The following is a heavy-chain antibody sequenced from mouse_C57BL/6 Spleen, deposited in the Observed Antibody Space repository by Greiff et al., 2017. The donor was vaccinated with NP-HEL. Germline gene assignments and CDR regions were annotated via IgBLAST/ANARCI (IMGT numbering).Heavy chain of an antibody. CDR2: IDPENGDT. J-gene: IGHJ3*01. V-gene: IGHV14-4*01. CDR3: APPLRRGFAY. CDR1: GFNIKDDY. Sequence: EVQLQQSGAELVRPGASVKLSCTASGFNIKDDYMHWVKQRPEQGLEWIGWIDPENGDTEYASKFQGKATITADTSSNTADLQLSSLTSEDPAVYYFAPPLRRGFAYWGQGTLVTVAA.